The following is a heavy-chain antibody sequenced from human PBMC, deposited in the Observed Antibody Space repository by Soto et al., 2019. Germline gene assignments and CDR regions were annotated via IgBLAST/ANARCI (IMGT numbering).Heavy chain of an antibody. CDR1: GGPFPNGGYY. V-gene: IGHV4-31*03. CDR2: TPSSGDT. Sequence: PSPTLSLTCTVSGGPFPNGGYYLRWIRQEPGNGLEGIGYTPSSGDTSYNPSLRSRVTISTDTSKTQFSLRLRSVTSADTAVYYCARGDSQVSSVFDYWGQGMLVTVS. J-gene: IGHJ4*02. CDR3: ARGDSQVSSVFDY. D-gene: IGHD3-16*01.